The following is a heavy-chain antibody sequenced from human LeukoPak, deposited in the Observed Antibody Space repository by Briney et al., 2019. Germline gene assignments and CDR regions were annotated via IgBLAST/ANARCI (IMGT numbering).Heavy chain of an antibody. CDR3: ARAHIAFDI. J-gene: IGHJ3*02. CDR2: IYYSGST. Sequence: SETLSLTCTVSGGSISSYYWSWIRQPPGKGLEWIGYIYYSGSTNYNPSLKSRATISVDTSKNQFSLKLSSVTAADTAVYYCARAHIAFDIWGQGTMVTVSS. D-gene: IGHD2-21*01. V-gene: IGHV4-59*01. CDR1: GGSISSYY.